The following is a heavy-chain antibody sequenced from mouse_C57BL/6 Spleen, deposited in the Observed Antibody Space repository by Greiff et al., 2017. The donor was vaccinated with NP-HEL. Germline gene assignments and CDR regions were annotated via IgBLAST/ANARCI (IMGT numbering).Heavy chain of an antibody. J-gene: IGHJ2*01. Sequence: QVQLKQSGAELVRPGASVTLSCKASGYTFTDYEMHWVKQTPVHGLEWIGAIDPETGGTAYNQKFKGKAILTADKSSSTAYMELRSLTSEDSAVYYCTRPLDYGSSYGYWGQGTTLTVSS. CDR1: GYTFTDYE. CDR2: IDPETGGT. CDR3: TRPLDYGSSYGY. D-gene: IGHD1-1*01. V-gene: IGHV1-15*01.